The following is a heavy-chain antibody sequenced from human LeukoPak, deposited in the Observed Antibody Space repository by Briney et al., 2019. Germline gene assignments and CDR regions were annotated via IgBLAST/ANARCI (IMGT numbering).Heavy chain of an antibody. V-gene: IGHV1-3*01. Sequence: ASVKVSCKASGYTFTSYAMHWVRQAPGQRLEWMGWINAGNGNTKYSQKFQGRVTITRDTSASTAYMELSSLRSEDTAVYYCARGPTTVTHLSYFDLWGRGTLVTVSS. CDR1: GYTFTSYA. D-gene: IGHD4-17*01. J-gene: IGHJ2*01. CDR2: INAGNGNT. CDR3: ARGPTTVTHLSYFDL.